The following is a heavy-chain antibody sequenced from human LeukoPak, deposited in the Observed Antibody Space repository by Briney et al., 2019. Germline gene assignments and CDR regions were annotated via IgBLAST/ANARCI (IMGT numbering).Heavy chain of an antibody. Sequence: PSETLSLTCTVSGGSIITHYWSWIRQPAGKGLEWIGRMYSSGRTNYNPSLQSRVTMSVDTSKNQFSLKLTSVTAADTAVYYCARGSGSHYNTYWYFDLWGRGTLVTVSS. V-gene: IGHV4-4*07. CDR1: GGSIITHY. CDR2: MYSSGRT. J-gene: IGHJ2*01. CDR3: ARGSGSHYNTYWYFDL. D-gene: IGHD3-10*01.